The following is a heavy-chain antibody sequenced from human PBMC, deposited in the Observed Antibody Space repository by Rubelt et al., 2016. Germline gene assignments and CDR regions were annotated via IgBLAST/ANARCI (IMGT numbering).Heavy chain of an antibody. Sequence: GYIYYSGSTYYNPSLKSRGIISVDTSKNQFSLKLTSVTAADTAVYYCARDRSNRACWFDTWGQGTQVTVSS. CDR3: ARDRSNRACWFDT. V-gene: IGHV4-31*02. J-gene: IGHJ5*02. CDR2: IYYSGST.